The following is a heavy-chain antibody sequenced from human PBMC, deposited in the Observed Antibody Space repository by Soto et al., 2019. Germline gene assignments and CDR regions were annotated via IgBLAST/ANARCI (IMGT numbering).Heavy chain of an antibody. Sequence: GGSLRLSCAVSGFPFSSYVMTWVRQAPGKGLEWVSVISGGGGSTNYAESVKGRFTISRDNSENTLYLQMNSLRAEDTAVYYCAKAVTLVRGINPYSYGLDVWGQGTTVTVSS. D-gene: IGHD3-10*01. CDR3: AKAVTLVRGINPYSYGLDV. J-gene: IGHJ6*02. V-gene: IGHV3-23*01. CDR2: ISGGGGST. CDR1: GFPFSSYV.